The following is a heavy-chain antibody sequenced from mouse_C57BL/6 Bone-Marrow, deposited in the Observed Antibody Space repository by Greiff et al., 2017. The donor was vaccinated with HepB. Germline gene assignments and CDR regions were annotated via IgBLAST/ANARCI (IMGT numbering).Heavy chain of an antibody. D-gene: IGHD1-1*02. CDR2: IHPNSGST. Sequence: QVHVKQPGAELVKPGASVKLSCKASGYTFTSYWMHWVKQRPGQGLEWIGMIHPNSGSTNYNEKFKSKATLTVDKSSSTAYMQLSSLTSEDSAVYYCARGEKTIPGFAYWGQGTLVTVSA. V-gene: IGHV1-64*01. J-gene: IGHJ3*01. CDR1: GYTFTSYW. CDR3: ARGEKTIPGFAY.